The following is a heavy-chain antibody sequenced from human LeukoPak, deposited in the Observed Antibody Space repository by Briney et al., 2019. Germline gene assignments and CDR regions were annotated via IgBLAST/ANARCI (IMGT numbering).Heavy chain of an antibody. CDR1: GFTFSRYS. CDR2: ISSSSSTI. D-gene: IGHD1-1*01. V-gene: IGHV3-48*01. Sequence: GGSLRLSCGASGFTFSRYSMNWVRQAPGKGLEWVSYISSSSSTIYYADSVKGRFTISRDNSKSTLYLQMNSLRAEDTAVYYCANNPYHYYYYMDVWGKGTTVTVSS. CDR3: ANNPYHYYYYMDV. J-gene: IGHJ6*03.